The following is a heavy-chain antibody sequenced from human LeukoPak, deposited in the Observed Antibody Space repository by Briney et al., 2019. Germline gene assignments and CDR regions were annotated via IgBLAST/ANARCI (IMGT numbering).Heavy chain of an antibody. CDR3: AKGLFTVTTYFDY. D-gene: IGHD4-17*01. CDR1: GFHLRRHA. J-gene: IGHJ4*02. CDR2: ISGSGGST. Sequence: GFLGPFWGSSGFHLRRHAIGRGRQASGKGVEWVSGISGSGGSTYYADSVKGRFTISRDNSKNTLYLQMNGLRAEDTALYYCAKGLFTVTTYFDYWGQGTLVTVSS. V-gene: IGHV3-23*01.